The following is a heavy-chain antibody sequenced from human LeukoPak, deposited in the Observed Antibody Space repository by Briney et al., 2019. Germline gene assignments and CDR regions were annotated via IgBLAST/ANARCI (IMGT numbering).Heavy chain of an antibody. CDR1: GGTFSSYA. J-gene: IGHJ4*02. D-gene: IGHD2-15*01. Sequence: SVKVSCKASGGTFSSYAIGWVRQAPGQGLEWMGGIIPIFGTANYAQKFQGRVTITADESTSTAYMELSSLRSEDTAVYYCARGLGIAATSYFDYWGQGTLVTVSS. V-gene: IGHV1-69*13. CDR3: ARGLGIAATSYFDY. CDR2: IIPIFGTA.